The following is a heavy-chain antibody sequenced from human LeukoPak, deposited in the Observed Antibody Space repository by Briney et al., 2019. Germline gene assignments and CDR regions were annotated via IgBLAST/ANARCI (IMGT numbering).Heavy chain of an antibody. D-gene: IGHD2-21*02. CDR3: ARGPHIVVVTAPDY. J-gene: IGHJ4*02. CDR1: GFIFSSYG. Sequence: PGGSLRLSCAASGFIFSSYGMHWVRQAPGKGLEWVAVIWNDGSNKYYADSVKGRFTISRDDSKNTLYMQMNSLRAEDTAVYYCARGPHIVVVTAPDYWGQGTLVTVSS. V-gene: IGHV3-33*01. CDR2: IWNDGSNK.